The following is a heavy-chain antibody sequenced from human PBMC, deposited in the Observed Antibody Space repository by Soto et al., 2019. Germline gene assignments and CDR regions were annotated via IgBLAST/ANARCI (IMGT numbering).Heavy chain of an antibody. Sequence: QVQLVQSGAEVKKPGASVKVSCKASGYTFTNYYIHWVRQAPGQGLEWMGIINPTSGSTNYAQKFQGKGTLTYGTSTTTVYMELSGLRSEDTAVLYCARDLAAGDHWGQGTLVTVSS. J-gene: IGHJ4*02. CDR3: ARDLAAGDH. D-gene: IGHD6-13*01. V-gene: IGHV1-46*01. CDR1: GYTFTNYY. CDR2: INPTSGST.